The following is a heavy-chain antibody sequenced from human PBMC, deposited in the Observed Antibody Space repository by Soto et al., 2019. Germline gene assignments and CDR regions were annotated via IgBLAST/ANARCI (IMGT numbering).Heavy chain of an antibody. Sequence: QVQLQQWDAGLLKPSETLSLICAVYGGSFSGYYWSWIRQPPGKGLEWIGEINDRGSPNYHPSLRSRVTISLDTSKNQFSLKLISLTVADTAVYYCTRGRGIALWGQGALVSVSS. CDR1: GGSFSGYY. V-gene: IGHV4-34*01. CDR3: TRGRGIAL. J-gene: IGHJ4*02. CDR2: INDRGSP. D-gene: IGHD6-13*01.